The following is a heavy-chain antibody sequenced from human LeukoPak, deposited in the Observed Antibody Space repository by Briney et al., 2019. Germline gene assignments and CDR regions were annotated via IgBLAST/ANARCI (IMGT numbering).Heavy chain of an antibody. CDR2: ISAYNGNT. V-gene: IGHV1-18*01. CDR3: ARDRMTTVTSWDY. Sequence: ASVKVSCKASGYTFTSYGISWVRQAPGQGLEWMGWISAYNGNTNYAQKLQGRVTMTTDTSTSTGYMELRSLRSDDTAVYYCARDRMTTVTSWDYWGQGTLVTVSS. D-gene: IGHD4-11*01. J-gene: IGHJ4*02. CDR1: GYTFTSYG.